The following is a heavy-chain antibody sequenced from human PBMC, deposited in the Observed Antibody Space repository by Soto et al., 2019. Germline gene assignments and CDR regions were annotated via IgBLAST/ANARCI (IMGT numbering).Heavy chain of an antibody. J-gene: IGHJ4*02. CDR1: GFTFSSYA. D-gene: IGHD3-22*01. Sequence: GGSLRLSCAASGFTFSSYAIHWVRQAPGKGLEWVAVISYDGGNKYYADSVKGRFTISRDNSKNTLYLQMNSLRAEDTAVYFCARNDYYDGSGYYYPDYWGQGTLVTVSS. CDR2: ISYDGGNK. CDR3: ARNDYYDGSGYYYPDY. V-gene: IGHV3-30-3*01.